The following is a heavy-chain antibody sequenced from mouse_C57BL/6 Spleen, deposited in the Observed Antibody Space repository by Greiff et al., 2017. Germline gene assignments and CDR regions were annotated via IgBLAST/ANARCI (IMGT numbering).Heavy chain of an antibody. Sequence: EVQVVESGPELVKPGASVTMSCKASGYPFTDYNMHWVKQSHGKSLEWIGYINPNNGGTSYNQKFKGKATLTVNKSSSTAYMELRSLTSEDSAVYYCARFWDKFDYWGQGTTLTVSS. CDR3: ARFWDKFDY. V-gene: IGHV1-22*01. J-gene: IGHJ2*01. CDR1: GYPFTDYN. CDR2: INPNNGGT. D-gene: IGHD4-1*01.